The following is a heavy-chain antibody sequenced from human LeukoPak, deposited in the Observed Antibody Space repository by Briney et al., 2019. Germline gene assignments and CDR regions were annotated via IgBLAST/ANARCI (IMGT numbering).Heavy chain of an antibody. CDR2: ISAYNGNT. V-gene: IGHV1-18*01. J-gene: IGHJ5*02. CDR3: ARDVITMVRGVTSSWFDP. D-gene: IGHD3-10*01. CDR1: GYTFTSYG. Sequence: ASLKVSCKASGYTFTSYGIRWVRQAPGQGLEWMGWISAYNGNTNYAQKLQGRVTMTTDTSTSTAYLELRSLRSDDTAVYYCARDVITMVRGVTSSWFDPWGQGTLVTVSS.